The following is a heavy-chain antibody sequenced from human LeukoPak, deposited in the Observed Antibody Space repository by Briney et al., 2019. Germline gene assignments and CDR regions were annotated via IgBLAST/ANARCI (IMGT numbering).Heavy chain of an antibody. CDR1: GFTFSDYA. D-gene: IGHD6-6*01. Sequence: QAGGSLRLSCVVSGFTFSDYAMSWVRQAPGKGLVWVSRISPTGSTTSYADSVKGRFTVSRDNAKNTLYLQVNNLRAEDTAVYYCARGPNSNWSGLDFWGQGTLLTVSS. J-gene: IGHJ4*02. CDR3: ARGPNSNWSGLDF. V-gene: IGHV3-74*01. CDR2: ISPTGSTT.